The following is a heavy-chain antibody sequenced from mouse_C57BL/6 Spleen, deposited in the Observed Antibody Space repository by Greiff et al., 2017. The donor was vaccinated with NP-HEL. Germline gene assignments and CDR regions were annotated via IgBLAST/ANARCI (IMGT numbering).Heavy chain of an antibody. CDR1: GYTFTNYW. CDR2: IYPGGGYT. J-gene: IGHJ4*01. V-gene: IGHV1-63*01. D-gene: IGHD2-4*01. CDR3: AIYYEDAMDY. Sequence: VQLQQSGAELVRPGTSVKMSCKASGYTFTNYWIGWAKQRPGHGLEWIGDIYPGGGYTNYNEKFKGKATLTADKSSSTAYMQFSSLTSEDSAIYYCAIYYEDAMDYWGQGTSVTVSS.